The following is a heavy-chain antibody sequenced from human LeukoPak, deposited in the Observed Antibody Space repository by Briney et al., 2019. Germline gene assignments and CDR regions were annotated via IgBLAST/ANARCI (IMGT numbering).Heavy chain of an antibody. J-gene: IGHJ3*02. CDR1: GGSISSGGYS. D-gene: IGHD6-6*01. Sequence: PSETLSLTCAVSGGSISSGGYSWSWIRQPPGKGLEWIGYIYHSGSTYYNPSLKSRVTISVDTSKNQFSLKLSSVTAADTAVYYCARDRVYVGFDIWGQGTMVTVSS. CDR3: ARDRVYVGFDI. CDR2: IYHSGST. V-gene: IGHV4-30-2*01.